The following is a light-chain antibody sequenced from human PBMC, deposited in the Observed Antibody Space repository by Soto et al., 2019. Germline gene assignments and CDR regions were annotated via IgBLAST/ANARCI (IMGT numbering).Light chain of an antibody. CDR1: QSVSSSY. CDR2: GAS. Sequence: IVVTQSAGTLSLSTGERATLSCRARQSVSSSYLAWYQQKPGQAPRLLIYGASSRATGIPDRFSGSGSGTDFALTISRLQPEDFAVYYCQHYGNSPYTFGQGTKVDI. J-gene: IGKJ2*01. CDR3: QHYGNSPYT. V-gene: IGKV3-20*01.